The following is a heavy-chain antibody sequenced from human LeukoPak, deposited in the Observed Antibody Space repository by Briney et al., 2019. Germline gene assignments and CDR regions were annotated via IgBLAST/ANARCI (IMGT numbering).Heavy chain of an antibody. Sequence: PSETLSLTCTVSGXSISSSSYYWGWIRQPPGKGLEWIGSIYYSGSTYYNPSLKSRVTISVDTSKNQFSLKLSSVTAADTAVYYCARRKKGIVGATYFDYWGQGTLVTVSP. D-gene: IGHD1-26*01. CDR2: IYYSGST. J-gene: IGHJ4*02. CDR3: ARRKKGIVGATYFDY. CDR1: GXSISSSSYY. V-gene: IGHV4-39*01.